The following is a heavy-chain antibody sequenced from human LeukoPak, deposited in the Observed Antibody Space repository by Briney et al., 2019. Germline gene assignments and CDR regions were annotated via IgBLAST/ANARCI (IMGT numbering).Heavy chain of an antibody. V-gene: IGHV1-69*05. Sequence: SVKVSCKASGGTFSSYAISWVRQAPGQGLEWMGGIIPIFGTANYAQKFQGRVMITTDESTSTAYMELSSLRSEDTAVYYCAREGRYQLRVAPFDYWGQGTLVTVSS. CDR3: AREGRYQLRVAPFDY. J-gene: IGHJ4*02. CDR1: GGTFSSYA. D-gene: IGHD2-2*01. CDR2: IIPIFGTA.